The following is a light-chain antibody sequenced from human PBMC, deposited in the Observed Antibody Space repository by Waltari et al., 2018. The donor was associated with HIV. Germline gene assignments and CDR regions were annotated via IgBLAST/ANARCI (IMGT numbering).Light chain of an antibody. CDR2: EVS. CDR3: SSATSRKLYV. V-gene: IGLV2-14*02. CDR1: SSDVGSYNL. Sequence: QSALTQPASVSGSPGQSITISCTGTSSDVGSYNLVSWYQQHPGKAPKLMIYEVSKRPSGVSNRFSGSKSGNTASLTISGLQAEDEADYYCSSATSRKLYVFGTGTKVTVL. J-gene: IGLJ1*01.